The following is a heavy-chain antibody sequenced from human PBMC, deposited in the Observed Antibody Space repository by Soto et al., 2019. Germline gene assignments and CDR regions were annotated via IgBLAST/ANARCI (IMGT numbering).Heavy chain of an antibody. Sequence: PGGSLRLSCAASGFTFSSYSMNWVRQAPGKGLEWVSSISSSSSYIYYADSVKGRFTISRDNAKNSLYLQMNSLRAEDTAVYYCAKSDNYDFWSGPNYFDYWGQGTLVTVSS. CDR3: AKSDNYDFWSGPNYFDY. V-gene: IGHV3-21*01. CDR1: GFTFSSYS. D-gene: IGHD3-3*01. CDR2: ISSSSSYI. J-gene: IGHJ4*02.